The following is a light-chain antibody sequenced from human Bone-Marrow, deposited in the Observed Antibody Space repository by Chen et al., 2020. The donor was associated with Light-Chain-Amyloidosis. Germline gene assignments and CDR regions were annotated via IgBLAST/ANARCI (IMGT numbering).Light chain of an antibody. CDR2: RDT. CDR1: DLPTKY. Sequence: SSELTPPPSVSVSPGQTARFTCSGDDLPTKYAYWYQQKPGQAPVLVIHRDTERPSGISERFSGSSSGKTATLTISGGQAEDEADDHCQSAESSGTYEVIFGGGTKLTVL. J-gene: IGLJ2*01. V-gene: IGLV3-25*03. CDR3: QSAESSGTYEVI.